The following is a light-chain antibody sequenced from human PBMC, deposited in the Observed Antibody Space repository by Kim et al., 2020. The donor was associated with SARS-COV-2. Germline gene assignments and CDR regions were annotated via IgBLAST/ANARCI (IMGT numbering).Light chain of an antibody. V-gene: IGKV1-5*01. CDR3: QQYNTYWT. Sequence: SACIGDRVTITCRASHTVRGWLACYQQKPGKAPKLLIYDASTLKSGVPSRFSGSGSGTEFTLTINSLQPDDFATYYCQQYNTYWTFGQGTKVDIK. CDR1: HTVRGW. J-gene: IGKJ1*01. CDR2: DAS.